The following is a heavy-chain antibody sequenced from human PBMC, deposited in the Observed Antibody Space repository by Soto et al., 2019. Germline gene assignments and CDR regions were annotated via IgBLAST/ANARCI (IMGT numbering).Heavy chain of an antibody. CDR2: IYSDDYT. CDR1: GFTVRSSY. J-gene: IGHJ4*01. Sequence: QSGGSLRLSCAASGFTVRSSYMSWVRQVPGKGLEWVSIIYSDDYTYYAASVKGRFTISRDNSRNTLYLQMSSLRAEDTAVYYCAKRRYCPSTTCLDYWGQRTLVTVSS. CDR3: AKRRYCPSTTCLDY. D-gene: IGHD2-2*01. V-gene: IGHV3-66*01.